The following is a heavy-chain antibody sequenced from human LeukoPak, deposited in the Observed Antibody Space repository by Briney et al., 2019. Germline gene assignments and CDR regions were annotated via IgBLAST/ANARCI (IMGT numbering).Heavy chain of an antibody. CDR3: AKKEGMTTVTTLDY. Sequence: PGGPLRLSCAASGFTFSSYGMHWVRQAPGKGLEWVAVISYDGSNKYYADSMKGRFTISRDNSKNTLYLQMNSLRAEDTAVYYCAKKEGMTTVTTLDYWGQGTLVTVSS. V-gene: IGHV3-30*18. D-gene: IGHD4-17*01. J-gene: IGHJ4*02. CDR2: ISYDGSNK. CDR1: GFTFSSYG.